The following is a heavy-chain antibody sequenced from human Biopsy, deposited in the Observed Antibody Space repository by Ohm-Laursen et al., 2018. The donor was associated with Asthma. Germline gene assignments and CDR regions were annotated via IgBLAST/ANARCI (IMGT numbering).Heavy chain of an antibody. CDR2: VNTGNGDT. J-gene: IGHJ3*01. CDR3: ARTYYDFLTGQVKDAFGV. CDR1: GYSFATNA. Sequence: ASVKVSCKASGYSFATNAMHWVRQAPGQRLEWMGWVNTGNGDTKYSQKFQGRVTITRDTSASTAYMELRSLRSEDTATYYCARTYYDFLTGQVKDAFGVWGQGTMVTVSS. V-gene: IGHV1-3*04. D-gene: IGHD3-9*01.